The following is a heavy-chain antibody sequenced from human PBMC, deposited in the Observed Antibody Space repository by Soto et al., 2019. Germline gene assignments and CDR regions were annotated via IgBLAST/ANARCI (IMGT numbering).Heavy chain of an antibody. CDR3: AGFRGYSYPYYFHX. D-gene: IGHD5-18*01. Sequence: SETLSLTFTVSATSISSYDWSWIRQPPGKGLEWIWYIYYSGSTSYKPYLKSRVTMSVDTSKSQFYLKVSSVTAAETAVYYCAGFRGYSYPYYFHXWGQATLLTVSX. CDR2: IYYSGST. CDR1: ATSISSYD. V-gene: IGHV4-59*01. J-gene: IGHJ4*02.